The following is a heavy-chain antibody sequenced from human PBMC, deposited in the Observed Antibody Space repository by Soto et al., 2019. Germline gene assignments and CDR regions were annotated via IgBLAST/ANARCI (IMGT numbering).Heavy chain of an antibody. V-gene: IGHV3-30*18. J-gene: IGHJ6*02. CDR3: AKDSDQLLFDYYSYGMDV. Sequence: QVQLVESGGGVVQPGGSLRLSCEASGFTFSKFGIHWVRQAPGKGLEWVAVVSYDGSFKYYADSVKGRFTISRDNSKNTLYIQMNSLRPEDTALYYCAKDSDQLLFDYYSYGMDVWGQGTTVTVSS. CDR1: GFTFSKFG. CDR2: VSYDGSFK. D-gene: IGHD2-2*01.